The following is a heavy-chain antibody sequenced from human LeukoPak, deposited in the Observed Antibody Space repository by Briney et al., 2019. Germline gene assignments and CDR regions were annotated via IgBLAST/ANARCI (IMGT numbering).Heavy chain of an antibody. Sequence: ASVKVSCKASGYTFTSYYMHWVRQAPGQGLEWMGIINPSGGSTSYAQKFQGRVTMTTDTSTSTAYMELRSLRSDDTAVYFCARVRYGYSTTWEPPRDYFDNWGRGTLVTVSS. CDR3: ARVRYGYSTTWEPPRDYFDN. D-gene: IGHD5-12*01. CDR1: GYTFTSYY. V-gene: IGHV1-46*01. CDR2: INPSGGST. J-gene: IGHJ4*02.